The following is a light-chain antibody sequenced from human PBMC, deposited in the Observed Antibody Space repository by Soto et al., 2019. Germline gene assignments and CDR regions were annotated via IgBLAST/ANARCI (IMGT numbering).Light chain of an antibody. CDR1: QSVSSNY. CDR2: LAS. Sequence: EIVLTQSPGTLSLSPGEGATLSCRASQSVSSNYLAWYQQKPGQAPRLLFYLASSRATGIPDRFSGSGSGTDFTLTISSLQPEDVATYYCQKYNSAPFTFGPGTKV. CDR3: QKYNSAPFT. V-gene: IGKV3-20*01. J-gene: IGKJ3*01.